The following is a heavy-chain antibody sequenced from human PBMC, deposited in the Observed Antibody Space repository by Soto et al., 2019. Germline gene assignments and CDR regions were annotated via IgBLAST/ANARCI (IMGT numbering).Heavy chain of an antibody. CDR3: ARVSYFRGFDWLFAFDS. V-gene: IGHV4-39*01. CDR1: GGSISSSSYY. J-gene: IGHJ4*02. D-gene: IGHD3-9*01. CDR2: IYYSGST. Sequence: SETLSLTCTVSGGSISSSSYYWGWIRQPPGKGLEWIGSIYYSGSTYYNPSLKSRVTISVDTSKNQFSLKLSSVTAADTAVYYCARVSYFRGFDWLFAFDSWGQGALVTVSS.